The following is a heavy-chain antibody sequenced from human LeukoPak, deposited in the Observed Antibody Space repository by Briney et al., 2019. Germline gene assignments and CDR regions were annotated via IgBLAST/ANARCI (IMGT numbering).Heavy chain of an antibody. D-gene: IGHD6-19*01. CDR1: GGSISSHY. CDR3: AREADRSGWYAGGMDV. CDR2: IYYSGST. Sequence: PSETLSLTCTVSGGSISSHYWSWIRQPPGKGLEWTGYIYYSGSTNYNPSLKSRVTISVDTSKNQFSLKLSSVTAADTAVYYCAREADRSGWYAGGMDVWGKGTTVTVSS. J-gene: IGHJ6*03. V-gene: IGHV4-59*11.